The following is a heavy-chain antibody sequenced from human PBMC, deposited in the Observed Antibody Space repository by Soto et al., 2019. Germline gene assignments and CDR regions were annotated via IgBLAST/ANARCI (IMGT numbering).Heavy chain of an antibody. J-gene: IGHJ5*02. D-gene: IGHD3-22*01. CDR1: GYSFTSYW. CDR2: IDPSDSYN. CDR3: ARHPYDISGSQIGWFDP. V-gene: IGHV5-10-1*01. Sequence: EVQLVQSGAEVKKPGESLRISCKGSGYSFTSYWISWVRQMPGKGLEWMGRIDPSDSYNNYSPSFQGHVTISADKSISTAYLQWSRPKASDTAMYYCARHPYDISGSQIGWFDPWGQGTLVTVSS.